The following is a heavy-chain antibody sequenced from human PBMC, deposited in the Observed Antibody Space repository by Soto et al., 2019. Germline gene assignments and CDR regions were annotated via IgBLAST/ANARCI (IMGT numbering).Heavy chain of an antibody. CDR3: ARDVLRVAGPFGGMDV. CDR1: GFPFRSYP. CDR2: ISYDGSNK. V-gene: IGHV3-30*04. J-gene: IGHJ6*02. Sequence: QEQLEESGGGVVQPGRSLRLSCAASGFPFRSYPMHWVRQAPGKGLEWMAVISYDGSNKYYADSVKGRFTISRDNSKDTLYLQMNSLGTDDTAVYYCARDVLRVAGPFGGMDVWGQGTTVTVSS. D-gene: IGHD6-19*01.